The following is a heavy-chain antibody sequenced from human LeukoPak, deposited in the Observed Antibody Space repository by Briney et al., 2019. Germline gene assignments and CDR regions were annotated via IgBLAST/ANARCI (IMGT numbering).Heavy chain of an antibody. CDR2: ISWDGGST. CDR1: GFTFDDYA. Sequence: GGSLRLSCAASGFTFDDYAMHWVRQAPGKGLKWVSLISWDGGSTYYADSVKGRFTISRDNSKNSLYLQMNSLRAEDTALYYCAKDRLATIRGTAFDIWGQGTMVTVSS. J-gene: IGHJ3*02. V-gene: IGHV3-43D*03. D-gene: IGHD5-24*01. CDR3: AKDRLATIRGTAFDI.